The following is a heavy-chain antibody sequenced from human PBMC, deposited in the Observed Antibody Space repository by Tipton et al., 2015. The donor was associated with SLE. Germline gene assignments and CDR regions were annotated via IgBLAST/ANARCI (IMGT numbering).Heavy chain of an antibody. D-gene: IGHD2-15*01. CDR1: GGSFSGYY. J-gene: IGHJ3*02. CDR3: ARGPTPLDFAGYAYDI. Sequence: TLSLTCAVYGGSFSGYYWSWIRQPPGKGLEWIGEISHSGSSNYNPSLKSRVTISVDTSKNQFSLKLSSVTAADTAVYYCARGPTPLDFAGYAYDIWGQGTMVTVSS. CDR2: ISHSGSS. V-gene: IGHV4-34*01.